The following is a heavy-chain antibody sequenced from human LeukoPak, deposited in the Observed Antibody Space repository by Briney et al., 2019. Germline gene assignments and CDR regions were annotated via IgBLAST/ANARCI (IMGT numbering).Heavy chain of an antibody. D-gene: IGHD7-27*01. J-gene: IGHJ4*02. Sequence: GSLRLSCAASGFTFSSYSMNWVRQPPGKGLEWIGSIYYSGSTYYNPSLKSRVTISVDTSKNQFSLKLSSVAAADTAVYYCARPRTGEWGQGTLVTVSS. CDR3: ARPRTGE. V-gene: IGHV4-39*01. CDR1: GFTFSSYSMN. CDR2: IYYSGST.